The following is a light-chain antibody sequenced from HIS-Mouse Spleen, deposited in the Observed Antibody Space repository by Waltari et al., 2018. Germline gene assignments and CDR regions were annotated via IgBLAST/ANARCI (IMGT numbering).Light chain of an antibody. CDR1: ALPKKY. CDR3: YSTDSSGNHRV. CDR2: EDS. Sequence: SYELTQPPSVSVSPGQTARITCSGDALPKKYAYWYQQKPGQAPVLVIYEDSNRPSGIPEGFSGSSSGTMATLTISGAQVEDEADYYCYSTDSSGNHRVFGGGTKLTVL. V-gene: IGLV3-10*01. J-gene: IGLJ2*01.